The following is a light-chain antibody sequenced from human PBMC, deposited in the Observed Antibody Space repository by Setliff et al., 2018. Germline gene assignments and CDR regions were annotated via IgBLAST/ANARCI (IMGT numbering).Light chain of an antibody. CDR2: DVS. J-gene: IGLJ1*01. Sequence: QSALTQPASVSGSPGQSITTACTGTSSDVGGYNLASWYQQHPGKVPRLMIYDVSNRPSGVSNRFSGSKIGNTASLTISGLQTEDEADYYCCSFTSSSTLPYVFGTGTKVTVL. CDR3: CSFTSSSTLPYV. CDR1: SSDVGGYNL. V-gene: IGLV2-14*03.